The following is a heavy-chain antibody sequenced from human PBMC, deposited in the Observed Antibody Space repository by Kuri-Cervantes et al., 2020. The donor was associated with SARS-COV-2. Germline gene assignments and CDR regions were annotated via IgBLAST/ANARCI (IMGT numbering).Heavy chain of an antibody. J-gene: IGHJ5*02. D-gene: IGHD3-10*01. CDR2: INPNSGGT. CDR3: AETYYYGSGSYGWFDP. CDR1: GYTFTGYY. V-gene: IGHV1-2*04. Sequence: ASVKVSCKASGYTFTGYYMHWVRQAPGQGLEWMGWINPNSGGTNYAQKFQGWVTMTRDTSISTAYMELSRLRSDDTAVYYCAETYYYGSGSYGWFDPWGQGTLVTVSS.